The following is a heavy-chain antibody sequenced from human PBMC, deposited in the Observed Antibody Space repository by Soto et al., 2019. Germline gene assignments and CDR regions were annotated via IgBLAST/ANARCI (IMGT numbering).Heavy chain of an antibody. J-gene: IGHJ6*02. V-gene: IGHV1-2*02. Sequence: QVQLVQSGADVKTPGASVRVSCKASGYTFTGYYVHWVREAPGQGLEWMGWINTETGGTSYAQKFQGRVTLSRDTSINTAYLELSRLRFDDAAVYFCARERYQVISDGMDVWGQVTTVTVSS. CDR2: INTETGGT. CDR3: ARERYQVISDGMDV. CDR1: GYTFTGYY. D-gene: IGHD2-2*01.